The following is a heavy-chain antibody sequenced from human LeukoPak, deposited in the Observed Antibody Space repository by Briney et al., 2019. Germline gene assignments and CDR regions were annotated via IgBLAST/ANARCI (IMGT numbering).Heavy chain of an antibody. CDR3: ARGTRYDSSGYYSQDLDY. V-gene: IGHV3-21*01. D-gene: IGHD3-22*01. J-gene: IGHJ4*02. CDR1: GFTFSSYT. CDR2: ISSGNSYI. Sequence: GGSLRLSCAASGFTFSSYTMNWVRQAPGKGLEWVSSISSGNSYINYADSVKGRFTISRDNAKNSLYLLLNSLRAEDTAVYYCARGTRYDSSGYYSQDLDYWGQGTLVTVSS.